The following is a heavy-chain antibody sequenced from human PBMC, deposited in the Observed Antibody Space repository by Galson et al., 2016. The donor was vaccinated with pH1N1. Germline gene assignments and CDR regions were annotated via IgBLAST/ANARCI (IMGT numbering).Heavy chain of an antibody. D-gene: IGHD2-15*01. V-gene: IGHV1-3*01. J-gene: IGHJ5*01. Sequence: SVKVSCKASGYTFTSYVINWARKAPGQRLEWMGWFNAVNGNTKYSQKFKDRVTITTDTSASTAYMELSSLRSEDTALYNCARGPQIVVVEGPTPAGFDSWGQGTQVTVSS. CDR1: GYTFTSYV. CDR3: ARGPQIVVVEGPTPAGFDS. CDR2: FNAVNGNT.